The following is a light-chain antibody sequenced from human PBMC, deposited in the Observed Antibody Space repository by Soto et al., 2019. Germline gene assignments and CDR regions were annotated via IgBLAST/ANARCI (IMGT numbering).Light chain of an antibody. CDR3: PSYDSSLSGWV. V-gene: IGLV1-40*01. J-gene: IGLJ3*02. Sequence: QTVLTQPPSVSGAPGQRVTISCTGSSSNIGAGYGVHWYQQLPGTAPKLLIYGNSNRPSGVPDRFSGSKSGTSASLAITGLQAEDEADYYCPSYDSSLSGWVFGGGTKVTVL. CDR1: SSNIGAGYG. CDR2: GNS.